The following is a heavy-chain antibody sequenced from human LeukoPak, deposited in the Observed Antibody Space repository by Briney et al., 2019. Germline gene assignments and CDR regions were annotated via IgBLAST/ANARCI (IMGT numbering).Heavy chain of an antibody. Sequence: ASVKVSCKASGYTFTGYYMHWVRQAPGQGLEWMGWINPNGGGTNYAQKFQGRVTMTRDTSISTAYMELSRLRSDDTAVYYCARDYVAVAGVYYFDYWGQGTLVTVSS. D-gene: IGHD6-19*01. CDR1: GYTFTGYY. CDR3: ARDYVAVAGVYYFDY. V-gene: IGHV1-2*02. CDR2: INPNGGGT. J-gene: IGHJ4*02.